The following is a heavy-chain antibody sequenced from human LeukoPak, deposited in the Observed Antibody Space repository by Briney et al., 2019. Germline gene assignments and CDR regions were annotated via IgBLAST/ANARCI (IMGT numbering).Heavy chain of an antibody. CDR3: ARALGSAAATRNWFDP. V-gene: IGHV3-7*04. Sequence: SGGSLRLSCAASGFTFSSYWMTWVRQAPGKGLEWVANINQNGNEKHYGDSLKGRFIISRDNAKNSLFLQMNSLGAEDTALYYCARALGSAAATRNWFDPWGQGTLVTVSS. CDR1: GFTFSSYW. CDR2: INQNGNEK. D-gene: IGHD2-15*01. J-gene: IGHJ5*02.